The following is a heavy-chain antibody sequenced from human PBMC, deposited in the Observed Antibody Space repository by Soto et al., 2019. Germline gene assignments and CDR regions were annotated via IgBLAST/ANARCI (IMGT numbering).Heavy chain of an antibody. J-gene: IGHJ4*02. CDR3: VKEMGAAGRLFDY. V-gene: IGHV3-64D*06. D-gene: IGHD6-13*01. CDR2: ISSNGGST. CDR1: GFTFSSYA. Sequence: PGGSLRLSCSASGFTFSSYAMHWVRQAPGKGLEYVSAISSNGGSTYYADSVKGRFTISRDNSKNTLYLQMSSLRAEDTAVYYCVKEMGAAGRLFDYWGQGTLVTVSS.